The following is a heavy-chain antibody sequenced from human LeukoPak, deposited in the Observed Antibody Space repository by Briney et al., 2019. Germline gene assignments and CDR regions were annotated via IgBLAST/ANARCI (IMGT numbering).Heavy chain of an antibody. D-gene: IGHD3-10*01. CDR2: INHSGST. Sequence: SETLSLTCAVYGGSFSGYYWSWIRQPPGKGLEWIGEINHSGSTNYNPSLKSRVTISVDTSQNQFSLKLSSVTAADTAVYYCARAGNGSGSYLYLGYWGQGTLVTVSS. J-gene: IGHJ4*02. CDR1: GGSFSGYY. V-gene: IGHV4-34*01. CDR3: ARAGNGSGSYLYLGY.